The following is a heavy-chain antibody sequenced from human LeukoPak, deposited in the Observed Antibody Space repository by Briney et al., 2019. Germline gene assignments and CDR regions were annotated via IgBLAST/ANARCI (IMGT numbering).Heavy chain of an antibody. V-gene: IGHV3-33*08. CDR2: IWFDGSNI. D-gene: IGHD6-19*01. J-gene: IGHJ4*02. Sequence: GGSLRLSCAASGFTFSTYAVTWVRQAPGKGLEWVTSIWFDGSNIHYADSVKGRVIISRDNSKSALYLQMNSLRAEDTAIYYCARDSLPMAVTGPFDHWGQGALVTVSS. CDR1: GFTFSTYA. CDR3: ARDSLPMAVTGPFDH.